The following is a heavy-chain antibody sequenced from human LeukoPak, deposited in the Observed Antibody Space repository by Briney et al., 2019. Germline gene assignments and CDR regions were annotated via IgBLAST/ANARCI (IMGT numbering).Heavy chain of an antibody. D-gene: IGHD3-22*01. CDR2: IYYSGST. J-gene: IGHJ4*02. CDR3: ARVGLHYYDSSGYYSPPSRGFDY. V-gene: IGHV4-31*03. Sequence: SETLSLTCTVSGGPISSGGYYWSWIRQHPGKGLEWIGYIYYSGSTYYNPSLKSRVTISVDTSKNQFSLKLSSVTAADTAVYYCARVGLHYYDSSGYYSPPSRGFDYWGQGTLVTVSS. CDR1: GGPISSGGYY.